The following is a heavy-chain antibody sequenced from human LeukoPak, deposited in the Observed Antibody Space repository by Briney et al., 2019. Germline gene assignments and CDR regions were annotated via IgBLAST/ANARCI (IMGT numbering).Heavy chain of an antibody. CDR3: ARANSFAIRVDY. J-gene: IGHJ4*02. D-gene: IGHD3-3*01. CDR2: MNPNSGNT. Sequence: ASVKVSCKASGYTFTNYDIHWVRQATGQGLEWMEWMNPNSGNTDFAQKFQGRVTITRDTSIDTAYMEMTSLTSEDTAVYYCARANSFAIRVDYWGQGTLVTVSS. V-gene: IGHV1-8*01. CDR1: GYTFTNYD.